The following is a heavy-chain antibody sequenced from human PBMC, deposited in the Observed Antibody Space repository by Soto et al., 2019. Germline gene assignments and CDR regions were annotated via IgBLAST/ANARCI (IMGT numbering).Heavy chain of an antibody. V-gene: IGHV1-69*02. CDR1: GFTFSTYT. D-gene: IGHD3-10*01. CDR2: IIPIVDIA. Sequence: QVQLVQSGAEVKKPGSSVKVSCKASGFTFSTYTITWVRQAPGQGLEWMGKIIPIVDIANYAQKFQGRVTITADKSTSTAYMELSSLRSEDTAVYYCATDYYYGSGSSMDIFDYWGQGTLVTVSS. CDR3: ATDYYYGSGSSMDIFDY. J-gene: IGHJ4*02.